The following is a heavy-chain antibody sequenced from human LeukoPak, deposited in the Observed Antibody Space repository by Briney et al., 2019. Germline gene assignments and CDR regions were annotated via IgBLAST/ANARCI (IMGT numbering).Heavy chain of an antibody. V-gene: IGHV1-69*13. CDR3: ARGDVANSYSSSWYYWFDP. Sequence: SVKVSCKASGGTFSSYAISWVRQAPGQGLEWMGGIIPIFGTANYAQKFQGRVTITADESTSTDYMELSSLRSEDTAVYYCARGDVANSYSSSWYYWFDPWGQGTLVTVSS. CDR2: IIPIFGTA. J-gene: IGHJ5*02. D-gene: IGHD6-13*01. CDR1: GGTFSSYA.